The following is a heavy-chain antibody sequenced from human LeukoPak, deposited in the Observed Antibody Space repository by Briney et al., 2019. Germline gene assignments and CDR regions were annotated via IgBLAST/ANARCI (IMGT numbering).Heavy chain of an antibody. CDR3: ARVGGGYDSGGNNWFDP. J-gene: IGHJ5*02. Sequence: ASVTVSCKASGYTFTCYGISWVRQAPGQGLEWMGWISAYNGNTNYAQKLQGRVTMTTDTSTSTAYMELKSLRSDDTAVYYCARVGGGYDSGGNNWFDPWGQGTLVTVSS. V-gene: IGHV1-18*01. CDR1: GYTFTCYG. D-gene: IGHD5-12*01. CDR2: ISAYNGNT.